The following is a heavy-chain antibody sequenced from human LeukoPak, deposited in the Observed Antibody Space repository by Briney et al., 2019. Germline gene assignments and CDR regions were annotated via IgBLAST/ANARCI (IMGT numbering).Heavy chain of an antibody. V-gene: IGHV1-18*01. Sequence: ASVKVSCKASGYTFTSYGISWVRQAPGQGLEWMGWISAYNGNTNYAQKLQGRVTMTTDTSTSTAYMELRSLRSDDTAVYYCARDPRGTTGTTWYGDYWGQGTLVTVSS. CDR2: ISAYNGNT. J-gene: IGHJ4*02. CDR3: ARDPRGTTGTTWYGDY. D-gene: IGHD1-1*01. CDR1: GYTFTSYG.